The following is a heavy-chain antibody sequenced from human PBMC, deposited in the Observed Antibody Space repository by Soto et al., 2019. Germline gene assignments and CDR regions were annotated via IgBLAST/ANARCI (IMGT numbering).Heavy chain of an antibody. V-gene: IGHV2-5*02. CDR1: GFSLSTRGVG. D-gene: IGHD5-12*01. Sequence: QITLKESGPTLVKPTQTLTLTCTFSGFSLSTRGVGVAWIRPPPGNALDLLAPIFVDDDKWDSPSLKNRLTITEDTSKNQVVLSMTNMDPVDTATYYCAHRPRGYAYYFDYWGQGTLVTVSS. CDR3: AHRPRGYAYYFDY. J-gene: IGHJ4*02. CDR2: IFVDDDK.